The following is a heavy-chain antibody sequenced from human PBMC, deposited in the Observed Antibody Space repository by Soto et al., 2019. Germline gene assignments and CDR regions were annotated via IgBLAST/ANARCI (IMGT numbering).Heavy chain of an antibody. Sequence: SETLSLTCTVSGGSISSSSYYWGWIRQPPGNGLEWIGSIYGRGSTYYNPSLKSRVTISVDMSKNQFSLKLRSVTAADTAVYYCARQDTTLNWFDPWGQGTLVTVSS. J-gene: IGHJ5*02. CDR3: ARQDTTLNWFDP. CDR2: IYGRGST. CDR1: GGSISSSSYY. V-gene: IGHV4-39*01. D-gene: IGHD1-26*01.